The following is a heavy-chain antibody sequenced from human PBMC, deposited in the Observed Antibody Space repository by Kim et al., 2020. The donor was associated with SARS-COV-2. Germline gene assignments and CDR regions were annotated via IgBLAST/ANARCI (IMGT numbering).Heavy chain of an antibody. Sequence: GGSLRLSCAASGFTFSSYAMSWVRQAPGKGLEWVSAISGSGGSTYYADSVKGRFTISRDNSKNTLYLQMNSLRAEDTAVYYCAKDPPGVLWFGESSPEYFQHWGQGTLVTVSS. J-gene: IGHJ1*01. D-gene: IGHD3-10*01. CDR1: GFTFSSYA. CDR3: AKDPPGVLWFGESSPEYFQH. V-gene: IGHV3-23*01. CDR2: ISGSGGST.